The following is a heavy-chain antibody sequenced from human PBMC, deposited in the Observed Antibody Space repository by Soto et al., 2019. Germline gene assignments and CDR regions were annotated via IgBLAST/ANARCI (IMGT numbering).Heavy chain of an antibody. Sequence: QVQLVETGGGVVQPGRSLRLSCAASGFTFSSYGMHWDRQAPGKGLEWVAVISYDGSNKYYADSVKGRFTISRDNSKNTLYLQMNSLRAEDTAVYYCAKDQGTAGGMDVWGQGTTVTVSS. CDR1: GFTFSSYG. CDR2: ISYDGSNK. D-gene: IGHD3-10*01. V-gene: IGHV3-30*18. J-gene: IGHJ6*02. CDR3: AKDQGTAGGMDV.